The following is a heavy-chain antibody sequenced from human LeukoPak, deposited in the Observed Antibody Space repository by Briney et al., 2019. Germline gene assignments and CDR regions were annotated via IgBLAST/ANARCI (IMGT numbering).Heavy chain of an antibody. V-gene: IGHV3-30*18. CDR1: GFTFSGYG. Sequence: GGSLRLSCAASGFTFSGYGMHWVRQAPGKGLEWVALISFDGSNQYYADSVKGRFTISRDNSKNTLHLQMNSLRVEDTAVYFCAKSGDYVRYFDLWGRGTLVTVSS. D-gene: IGHD3-16*01. CDR3: AKSGDYVRYFDL. J-gene: IGHJ2*01. CDR2: ISFDGSNQ.